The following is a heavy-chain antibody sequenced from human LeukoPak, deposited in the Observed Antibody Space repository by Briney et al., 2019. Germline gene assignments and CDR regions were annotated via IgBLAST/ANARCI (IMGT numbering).Heavy chain of an antibody. CDR1: GYTFTTYW. CDR3: ARHGVGSSWFGFDY. Sequence: GESLKISCKGSGYTFTTYWIGWVRQMPGKGLEWMGIIYPGDSDPRYSPSFQGQVTTSADKSISTAYLQWSSLKASDSAMYYCARHGVGSSWFGFDYWGQGTLVTVSS. J-gene: IGHJ4*02. D-gene: IGHD6-13*01. V-gene: IGHV5-51*01. CDR2: IYPGDSDP.